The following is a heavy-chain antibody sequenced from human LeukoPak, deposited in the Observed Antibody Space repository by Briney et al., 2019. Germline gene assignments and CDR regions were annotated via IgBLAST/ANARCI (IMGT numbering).Heavy chain of an antibody. CDR3: ARDRSDYYGSGSYYNAADY. CDR2: ISAYNGNT. Sequence: ASVKVSCKASGYTFTSYGISWVRQAPGQGLEWMGWISAYNGNTNYAQKLQGRVTMTTDTSTSTAYMELRGLRSDDTAVYYCARDRSDYYGSGSYYNAADYWGQGTLVTVSS. CDR1: GYTFTSYG. D-gene: IGHD3-10*01. J-gene: IGHJ4*02. V-gene: IGHV1-18*01.